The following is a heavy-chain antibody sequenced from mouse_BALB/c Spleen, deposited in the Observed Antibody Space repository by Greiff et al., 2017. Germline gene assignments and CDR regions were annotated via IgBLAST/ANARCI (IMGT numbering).Heavy chain of an antibody. CDR1: GFTFSSYT. D-gene: IGHD2-1*01. V-gene: IGHV5-12-2*01. Sequence: EVQLVESGGGLVQPGGSLKLSCAASGFTFSSYTMSWVRQTPEKRLEWVAYISNGGGSTYYPDTVKGRFTISRDNAKNTLYLQMSSLKSEDTAMFYCARLYYGKELYYSEYWGPGTTLTVSS. CDR2: ISNGGGST. CDR3: ARLYYGKELYYSEY. J-gene: IGHJ2*01.